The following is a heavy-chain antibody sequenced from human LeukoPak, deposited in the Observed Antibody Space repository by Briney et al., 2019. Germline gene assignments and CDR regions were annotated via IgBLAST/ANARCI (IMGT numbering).Heavy chain of an antibody. Sequence: GGSLRLSCAASGFNFNNYWMSWLRQAPGKGLEWVANIKQDGSEKYYAGSVKGRFTISRDNAKNSLYLQMDSLRAEDTAVYHCARDGPYSSSATHPPWGQGTLVTVSS. CDR1: GFNFNNYW. J-gene: IGHJ5*02. CDR2: IKQDGSEK. CDR3: ARDGPYSSSATHPP. D-gene: IGHD6-6*01. V-gene: IGHV3-7*03.